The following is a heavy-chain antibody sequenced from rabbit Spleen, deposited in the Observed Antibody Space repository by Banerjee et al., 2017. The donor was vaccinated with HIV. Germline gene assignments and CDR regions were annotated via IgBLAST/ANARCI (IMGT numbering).Heavy chain of an antibody. CDR1: GFDFSSYW. CDR3: VRSAYVSGSAFYGYFNL. D-gene: IGHD1-1*01. CDR2: IDPFFGVT. Sequence: QEQLLESGGGLVQPGGSLTLSCKVSGFDFSSYWMSWVRQAPGKGLECIGYIDPFFGVTYYATWVNGRFTISSHNAQNTLYLQLNSLTVADTATYFCVRSAYVSGSAFYGYFNLWGPGTLVTVS. J-gene: IGHJ4*01. V-gene: IGHV1S47*01.